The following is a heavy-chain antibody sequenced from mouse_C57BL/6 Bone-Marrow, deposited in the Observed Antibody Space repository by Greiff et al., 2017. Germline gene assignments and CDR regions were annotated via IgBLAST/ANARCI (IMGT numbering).Heavy chain of an antibody. CDR2: IYPRDGST. CDR1: GYTFTSYD. D-gene: IGHD1-1*01. CDR3: ARLEFDGSSGDWYFDV. Sequence: VQLVESGPELVKPGASVKLSCKASGYTFTSYDINWVKQRPGQGLEWIGWIYPRDGSTKYNEKFKGKATLTVDTASSTAYMELHSLTSEDSAVYFCARLEFDGSSGDWYFDVWGTGPTVTVSS. J-gene: IGHJ1*03. V-gene: IGHV1-85*01.